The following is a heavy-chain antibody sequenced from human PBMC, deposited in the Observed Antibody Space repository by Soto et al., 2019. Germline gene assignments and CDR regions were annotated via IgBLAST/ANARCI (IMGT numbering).Heavy chain of an antibody. V-gene: IGHV4-59*01. D-gene: IGHD5-12*01. CDR3: AREFGDGYNYYVDY. J-gene: IGHJ4*02. Sequence: QVHLQESGPGLVKPSETLSLTCTVSGASISSYYWNWIRQSPGKGLEWIGYIHDAGNTKYNPSLKSRVTISKDTSKNQFSLKLSSVTAADTAVYYCAREFGDGYNYYVDYWGQGTLVTVSS. CDR1: GASISSYY. CDR2: IHDAGNT.